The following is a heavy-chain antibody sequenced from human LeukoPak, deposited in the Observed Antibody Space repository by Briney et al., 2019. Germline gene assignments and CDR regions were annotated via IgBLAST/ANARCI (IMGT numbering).Heavy chain of an antibody. D-gene: IGHD1-26*01. Sequence: SETLSLTCTVSCGSISSYYWSWIRQPARKGLDWMGWIYASESTNYNPSLKSRVTMSVDTSKSQFSLKLISVTAADTAVYYCARDPGSIVGANHNWFDPWGQGTLVTVSS. CDR1: CGSISSYY. J-gene: IGHJ5*02. CDR3: ARDPGSIVGANHNWFDP. V-gene: IGHV4-4*07. CDR2: IYASEST.